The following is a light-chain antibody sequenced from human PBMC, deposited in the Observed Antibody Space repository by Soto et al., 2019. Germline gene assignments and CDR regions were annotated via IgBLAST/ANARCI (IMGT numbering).Light chain of an antibody. CDR2: GAS. Sequence: EVVLTQSPNTLSLSPGERATLSCWASQSLRSSYLAWYQRKPGQAPRLLMFGASRRATGIPDRFNGSGSATDFILTISRLEPEDVAVYYCQQHGTSPYTFGQGTVLEIK. J-gene: IGKJ2*01. CDR1: QSLRSSY. V-gene: IGKV3-20*01. CDR3: QQHGTSPYT.